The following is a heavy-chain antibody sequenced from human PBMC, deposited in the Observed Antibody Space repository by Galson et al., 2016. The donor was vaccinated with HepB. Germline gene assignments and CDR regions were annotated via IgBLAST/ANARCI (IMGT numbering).Heavy chain of an antibody. CDR1: GFTFSIYA. CDR3: VKDRGSGVGGVIINYDY. Sequence: SLRLSCAASGFTFSIYAMSWVRQAPGKGLQWVSAITGRGDATYYADSVRGRFTIPRDQSRNTLFLQMNSLRAEDTAIYYCVKDRGSGVGGVIINYDYWGQGILVTVSS. D-gene: IGHD3-10*01. V-gene: IGHV3-23*01. CDR2: ITGRGDAT. J-gene: IGHJ4*02.